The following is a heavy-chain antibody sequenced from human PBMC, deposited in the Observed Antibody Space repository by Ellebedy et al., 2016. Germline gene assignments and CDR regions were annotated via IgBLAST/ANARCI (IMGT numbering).Heavy chain of an antibody. CDR2: IYRSGST. D-gene: IGHD2-15*01. Sequence: SETLSLXCTVSGYSISSGYYWVWIRQPPGKGPEWIASIYRSGSTYYNPSLRSRVAMSVDMSNNQFSLKLSSVTAADTAVYYCARPLKVAAIYDGFDIWGQGTMVTVSS. J-gene: IGHJ3*02. V-gene: IGHV4-38-2*02. CDR1: GYSISSGYY. CDR3: ARPLKVAAIYDGFDI.